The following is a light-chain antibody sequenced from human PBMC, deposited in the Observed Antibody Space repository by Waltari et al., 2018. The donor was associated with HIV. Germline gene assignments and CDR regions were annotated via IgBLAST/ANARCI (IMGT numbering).Light chain of an antibody. CDR2: SCN. CDR1: SFVIGRKT. Sequence: QSLLPEPPSASLARGPRATIPCSASSFVIGRKTLNWYQQHPRTAPKLLIYSCNHRPSGVPDRFSGSKSGTSASLAISGLQSDDEADYYCATWDDSLNGRVFGGGTKLTVL. J-gene: IGLJ3*02. V-gene: IGLV1-44*01. CDR3: ATWDDSLNGRV.